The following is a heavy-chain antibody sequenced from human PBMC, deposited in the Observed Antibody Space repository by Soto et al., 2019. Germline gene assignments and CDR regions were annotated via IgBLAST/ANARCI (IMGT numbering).Heavy chain of an antibody. V-gene: IGHV3-23*01. D-gene: IGHD3-10*01. Sequence: GGSLRLSCAASGFTFSSYAMSWVRQAPGKGLEWVSAISGSGGSTYYADSVKGRFTISRDNSKNTLYLQMNSLRAEDTAVYYCAKRRESGITMVRGAIDYWGQGTLVTVSS. J-gene: IGHJ4*02. CDR3: AKRRESGITMVRGAIDY. CDR2: ISGSGGST. CDR1: GFTFSSYA.